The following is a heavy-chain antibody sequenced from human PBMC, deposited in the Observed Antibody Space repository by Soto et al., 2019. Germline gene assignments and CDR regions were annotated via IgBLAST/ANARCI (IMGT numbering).Heavy chain of an antibody. CDR3: AIIGQAESYDYGDSEV. V-gene: IGHV1-18*01. D-gene: IGHD4-17*01. CDR2: ISAYNGNT. CDR1: GYTFTSYG. J-gene: IGHJ6*04. Sequence: QVPLVQSGAEVKKPGASVKVSCKASGYTFTSYGIIWVRQAPGQGLEWMGWISAYNGNTNYAQKLQGRVTMTTDTSTSTGYMELRSLRSDDTAVYYCAIIGQAESYDYGDSEVWGKGTTVTVSS.